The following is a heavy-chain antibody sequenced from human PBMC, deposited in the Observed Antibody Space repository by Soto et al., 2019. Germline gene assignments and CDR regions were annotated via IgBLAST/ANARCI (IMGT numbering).Heavy chain of an antibody. Sequence: QVQLVESGGGVVQPGKSLRLSCAGSGFTLSSYGMDWVRQAPGKGLEWVAVISYDGSNKYYADSVKGRFTISRDNCKNTRYLRMSSWRADDTAWYYCAKARMGAGVLCYFVYCGKGTLVTVSS. CDR1: GFTLSSYG. D-gene: IGHD1-26*01. CDR2: ISYDGSNK. V-gene: IGHV3-30*18. CDR3: AKARMGAGVLCYFVY. J-gene: IGHJ4*02.